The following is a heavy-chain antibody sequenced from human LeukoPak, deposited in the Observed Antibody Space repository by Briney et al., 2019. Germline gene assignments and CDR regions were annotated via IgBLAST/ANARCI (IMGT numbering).Heavy chain of an antibody. D-gene: IGHD6-19*01. J-gene: IGHJ4*02. CDR3: ARSGFSTGFYLDF. V-gene: IGHV1-2*02. Sequence: GASAKVSCKASVYRFTGQFIHWLRQAPEEGLDWMGWIDPPSGVPHYAQKFQDTVTLTRDTSTGTAYMELHRLQSDDTAVYYCARSGFSTGFYLDFWGQGTLISVSS. CDR2: IDPPSGVP. CDR1: VYRFTGQF.